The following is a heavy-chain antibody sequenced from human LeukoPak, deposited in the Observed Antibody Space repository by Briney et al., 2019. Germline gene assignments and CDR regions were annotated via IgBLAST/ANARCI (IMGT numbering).Heavy chain of an antibody. V-gene: IGHV4-39*01. J-gene: IGHJ5*02. D-gene: IGHD1-1*01. CDR3: ARRVRSTTGTTGGWFDP. CDR1: GGSTSSSSYY. Sequence: MTSETLSLTCTVSGGSTSSSSYYWGWIRQPPGKGLEWIGSIYYSGSTYYNPSLKSRVTISVDTSKNQFSLKLSSVTAADTAVYYCARRVRSTTGTTGGWFDPWGQGTLVTVSS. CDR2: IYYSGST.